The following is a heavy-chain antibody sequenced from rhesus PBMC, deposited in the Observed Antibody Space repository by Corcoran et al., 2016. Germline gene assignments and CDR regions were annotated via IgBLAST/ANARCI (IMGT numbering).Heavy chain of an antibody. CDR3: ARDLISGGYFDY. V-gene: IGHV4-169*02. CDR2: IYGSGSST. CDR1: GGSISSSY. D-gene: IGHD3-3*01. Sequence: QLQLQESGPGLVKPSETLSVTCAVSGGSISSSYWSWIRQAPGKGLEWIGYIYGSGSSTNYNPSLKSRVTLSVDTSKNQFSRKLSSVTAADTAGYYCARDLISGGYFDYWGQGALVTVSS. J-gene: IGHJ4*01.